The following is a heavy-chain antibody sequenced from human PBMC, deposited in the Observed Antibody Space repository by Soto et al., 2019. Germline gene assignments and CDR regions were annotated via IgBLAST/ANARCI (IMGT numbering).Heavy chain of an antibody. V-gene: IGHV3-11*01. CDR1: GFTFSDYY. CDR2: ISSSGSTI. J-gene: IGHJ6*02. Sequence: GGSLRLSCAASGFTFSDYYMSWIRQAPGKGLEWVSYISSSGSTIYYADSVKGRLTISRDNAKNSLYLQMNSLRAEDTAVYYCARDHCSSTSCYSHYGMDVWGQGTTVTVSS. D-gene: IGHD2-2*02. CDR3: ARDHCSSTSCYSHYGMDV.